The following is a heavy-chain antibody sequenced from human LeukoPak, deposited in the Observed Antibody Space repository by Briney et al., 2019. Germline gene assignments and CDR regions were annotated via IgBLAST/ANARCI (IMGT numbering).Heavy chain of an antibody. D-gene: IGHD2-21*02. J-gene: IGHJ4*02. CDR1: GYTFSDYA. V-gene: IGHV1-3*01. CDR2: INAGNGNT. CDR3: ARGDSCGGDCYFPRWKYYFDY. Sequence: ASVKVSFKASGYTFSDYAMHWVRQAPGQRFEWMGWINAGNGNTKYSQKFQGRVTITRDTSASTAYMELSSLRSEDTAVYYCARGDSCGGDCYFPRWKYYFDYWGQGTLVTVSS.